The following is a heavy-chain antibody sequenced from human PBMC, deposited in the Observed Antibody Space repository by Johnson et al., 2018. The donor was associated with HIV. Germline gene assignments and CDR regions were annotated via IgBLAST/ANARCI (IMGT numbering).Heavy chain of an antibody. V-gene: IGHV3-NL1*01. Sequence: QVQLVESGGGVVQPGRSLRLSCAASGFTFSSYAMHWVRQAPGKGLEWVSVIYSGGSTYYADSVKGRFTISRENSNNTPYLQMNSLRREATAVYYCAKSPQAIILRESVPYVAFDIWGQGKMVTVSS. CDR2: IYSGGST. CDR3: AKSPQAIILRESVPYVAFDI. D-gene: IGHD3-10*01. J-gene: IGHJ3*02. CDR1: GFTFSSYA.